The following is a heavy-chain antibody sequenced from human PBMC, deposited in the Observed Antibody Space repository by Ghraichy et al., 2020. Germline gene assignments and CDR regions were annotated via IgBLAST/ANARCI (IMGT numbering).Heavy chain of an antibody. CDR2: INHSGST. V-gene: IGHV4-34*01. D-gene: IGHD6-13*01. J-gene: IGHJ1*01. CDR1: GGSFSGYY. CDR3: ASVGYSSSWYTAGAEYFQH. Sequence: SETLSLTCAVYGGSFSGYYWSWIRQPPGKGLEWIGEINHSGSTNYNPSLKSRVTISVDTSKNQFSLKLSSVTAADTAVYYCASVGYSSSWYTAGAEYFQHWGQGTLVTVSS.